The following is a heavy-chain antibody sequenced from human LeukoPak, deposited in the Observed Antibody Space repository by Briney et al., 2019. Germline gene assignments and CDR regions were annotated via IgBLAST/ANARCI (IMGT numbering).Heavy chain of an antibody. CDR3: ARISFPYYYHGMDV. V-gene: IGHV3-7*03. CDR2: IKQDGSEK. J-gene: IGHJ6*02. D-gene: IGHD2/OR15-2a*01. Sequence: GGSLRLSCAASGFTFSSYWMSWVRQAPRKGLELVANIKQDGSEKYYVDSVEGRFTISRDNAKNALYLQMNSLRAEDTAVYYCARISFPYYYHGMDVWGQGTTVTVSS. CDR1: GFTFSSYW.